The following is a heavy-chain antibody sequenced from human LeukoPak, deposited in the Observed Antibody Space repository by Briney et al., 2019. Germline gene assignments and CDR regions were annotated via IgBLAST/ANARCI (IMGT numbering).Heavy chain of an antibody. CDR1: GGSLSSTSYY. CDR2: IYYSGST. V-gene: IGHV4-39*07. J-gene: IGHJ4*02. CDR3: ARVELRQWLPTGFDY. Sequence: SETLSLTCTVSGGSLSSTSYYWGWIRQPPGKGLEWLGSIYYSGSTYYNPSLKSRVTISVDTSKNQFSLKLSSVTAADTAVYECARVELRQWLPTGFDYWGQGTLVTVSS. D-gene: IGHD6-19*01.